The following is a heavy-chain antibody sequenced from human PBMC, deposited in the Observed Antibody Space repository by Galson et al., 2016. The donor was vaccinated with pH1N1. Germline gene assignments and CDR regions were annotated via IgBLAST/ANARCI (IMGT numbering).Heavy chain of an antibody. J-gene: IGHJ4*02. CDR2: IRYDGGEI. CDR1: GLRFSTSW. CDR3: ARDGYPAAADY. V-gene: IGHV3-7*04. Sequence: SLRLSCAASGLRFSTSWMSWVRQAPGRALEWVANIRYDGGEIYYGDAVKGRFTVSRDNAKRSLYLQMNSLRVEDTAVYYCARDGYPAAADYWGQGTLVIVSS. D-gene: IGHD2-2*01.